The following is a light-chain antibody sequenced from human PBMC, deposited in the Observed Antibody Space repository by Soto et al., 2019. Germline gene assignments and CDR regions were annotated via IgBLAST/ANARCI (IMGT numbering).Light chain of an antibody. CDR3: ATWDGSLPGEV. V-gene: IGLV1-51*01. CDR2: DNN. Sequence: QSVLTQSPSVSAAPGQKVTISCSGSSSNIGNNYVSWYQQLPGTAPKLLIYDNNKRPSGIPDRFSGSKSGTSGALDITGLQTGDEDDYYCATWDGSLPGEVFGGGTKLTL. CDR1: SSNIGNNY. J-gene: IGLJ2*01.